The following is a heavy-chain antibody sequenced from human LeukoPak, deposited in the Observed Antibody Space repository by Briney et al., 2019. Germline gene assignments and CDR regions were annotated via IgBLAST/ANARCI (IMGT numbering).Heavy chain of an antibody. V-gene: IGHV3-30*04. CDR1: GFTFSSYA. CDR3: ARSLGQFAPLDY. J-gene: IGHJ4*02. Sequence: PGGSLRLSCAASGFTFSSYAMNWVRQAPGKGLEWVALISYDGGNKYYADSVKGRFTISRDNSKNTLYVQMNSLRAEDTAVYYCARSLGQFAPLDYWGQGTLVTVSS. D-gene: IGHD3-16*01. CDR2: ISYDGGNK.